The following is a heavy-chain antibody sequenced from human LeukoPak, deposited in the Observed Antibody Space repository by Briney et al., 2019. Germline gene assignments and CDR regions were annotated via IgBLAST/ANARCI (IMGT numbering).Heavy chain of an antibody. CDR2: IYYSGST. CDR1: GGSISSSSYY. V-gene: IGHV4-39*01. CDR3: ASSIAARPVVYYYMDV. D-gene: IGHD6-6*01. Sequence: KSSETLSLTCTVSGGSISSSSYYWGWIRQPPGKGLEWTGSIYYSGSTYYNPSLKSRVTISVDTSKNQFSLKLSSVTAADTAVYYCASSIAARPVVYYYMDVWGKGTTVTVSS. J-gene: IGHJ6*03.